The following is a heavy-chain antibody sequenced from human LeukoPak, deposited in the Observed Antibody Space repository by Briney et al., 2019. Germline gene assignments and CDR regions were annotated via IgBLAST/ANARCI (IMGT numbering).Heavy chain of an antibody. CDR3: ARERGYYDY. Sequence: SETLSLTCTVSTYSISSGYYWGWIRQPPGKGLEWIGNVHHFGNTNYNPSLKSRVTISVDMSKNQFSLKLTSVTAADTAMYYCARERGYYDYWGQGTLVTVSS. J-gene: IGHJ4*02. V-gene: IGHV4-38-2*02. CDR1: TYSISSGYY. CDR2: VHHFGNT.